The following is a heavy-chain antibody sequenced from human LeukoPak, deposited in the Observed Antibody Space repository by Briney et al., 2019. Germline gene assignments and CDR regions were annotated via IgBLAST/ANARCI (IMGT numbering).Heavy chain of an antibody. Sequence: ASVKVSCKASGYTFTNYAMNWVRQAPGQGLEWMGWINPNSGGTNYAQKFQGRVTMTRDTSISTAYMELSRLRSDDTAVYYCARAPIRQGPPTGIVVVPAASPLDYWGQGTLVTVSS. CDR3: ARAPIRQGPPTGIVVVPAASPLDY. J-gene: IGHJ4*02. D-gene: IGHD2-2*01. V-gene: IGHV1-2*02. CDR1: GYTFTNYA. CDR2: INPNSGGT.